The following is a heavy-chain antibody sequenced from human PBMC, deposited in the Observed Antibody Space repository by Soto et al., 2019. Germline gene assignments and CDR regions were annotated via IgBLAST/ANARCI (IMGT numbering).Heavy chain of an antibody. CDR2: IVPILGIA. CDR3: ARRAEVDSYDWPGFDY. CDR1: GGTFSSYR. D-gene: IGHD5-18*01. J-gene: IGHJ4*02. Sequence: GASVKVSCKASGGTFSSYRISWVRQAPGQGLEWMGRIVPILGIADYAQKFQGRVTITADKSTGTAYMELSTLRSDDTAFYYCARRAEVDSYDWPGFDYWGQGTLVTVSS. V-gene: IGHV1-69*02.